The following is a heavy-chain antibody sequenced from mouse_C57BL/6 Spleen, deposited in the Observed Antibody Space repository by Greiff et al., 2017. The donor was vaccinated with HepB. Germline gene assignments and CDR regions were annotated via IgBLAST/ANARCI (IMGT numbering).Heavy chain of an antibody. CDR1: GYAFSSSW. CDR2: IYPGDGDT. CDR3: ARPNWCPWFAY. J-gene: IGHJ3*01. Sequence: VQLQQSGPELVKPGASVKISCKASGYAFSSSWMNWVKQRPGKGLEWIGRIYPGDGDTNYNGKFKGKATLTADKSSSTAYMQLSSLTSEDSAVYFCARPNWCPWFAYWGQGTLVTVSA. V-gene: IGHV1-82*01. D-gene: IGHD4-1*01.